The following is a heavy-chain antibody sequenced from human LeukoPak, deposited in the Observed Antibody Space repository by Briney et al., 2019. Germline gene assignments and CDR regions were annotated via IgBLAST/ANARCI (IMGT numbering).Heavy chain of an antibody. CDR1: GGSFSGHY. CDR3: ARAPATAGTIDY. V-gene: IGHV4-34*01. Sequence: SETLSLTCAVYGGSFSGHYWTWIRQSPGKGLEWIGEINHCGSTNYNASLKSRVTISVDTSKNRFSLRLSSVTAADTAVYYCARAPATAGTIDYWGQGTLVTVSS. J-gene: IGHJ4*02. CDR2: INHCGST. D-gene: IGHD1-7*01.